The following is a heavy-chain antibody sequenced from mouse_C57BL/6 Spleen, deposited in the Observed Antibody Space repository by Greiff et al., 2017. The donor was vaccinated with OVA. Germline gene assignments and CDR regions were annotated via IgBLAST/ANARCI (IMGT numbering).Heavy chain of an antibody. Sequence: EVQGVESGEGLVKPGGSLKLSCAASGFTFSSYAMSWVRQTPEKRLEWVAYISSGGDYIYYADTVKGRFTISRDNARNTLYLQMSSLKSEDPAMYYCTRDRTVVARDWYFDVWGTGTTVTVSS. CDR2: ISSGGDYI. J-gene: IGHJ1*03. CDR1: GFTFSSYA. V-gene: IGHV5-9-1*02. CDR3: TRDRTVVARDWYFDV. D-gene: IGHD1-1*01.